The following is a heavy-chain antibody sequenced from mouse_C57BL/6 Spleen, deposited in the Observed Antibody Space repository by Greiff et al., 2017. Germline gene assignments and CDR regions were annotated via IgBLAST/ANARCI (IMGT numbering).Heavy chain of an antibody. CDR1: GYTFTNYW. CDR3: ARGGNYYGSSYGYFDV. J-gene: IGHJ1*03. D-gene: IGHD1-1*01. Sequence: VQLQQSGAELVRPGTSVKMSCKASGYTFTNYWIGWAKQRPGHGLEWIGDIYPGGGYTNYNEKFKGQATLTADKSSSTAYMQFSSLTSEDSAIYYCARGGNYYGSSYGYFDVGGTGTTGTVSA. CDR2: IYPGGGYT. V-gene: IGHV1-63*01.